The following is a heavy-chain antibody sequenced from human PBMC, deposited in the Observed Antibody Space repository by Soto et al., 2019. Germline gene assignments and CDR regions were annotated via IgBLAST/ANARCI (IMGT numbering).Heavy chain of an antibody. J-gene: IGHJ4*02. D-gene: IGHD1-1*01. CDR1: GGSISSSSSY. Sequence: ETLSLTCTVSGGSISSSSSYWAWIRQPPGRGLEWIGAIYYNGRTYYKPSLKSRVTISVDTSKNQFSLNLSPVAAADSAVYYCARHRRENGIYAQPLDYWGQGTPVTVSS. CDR2: IYYNGRT. CDR3: ARHRRENGIYAQPLDY. V-gene: IGHV4-39*01.